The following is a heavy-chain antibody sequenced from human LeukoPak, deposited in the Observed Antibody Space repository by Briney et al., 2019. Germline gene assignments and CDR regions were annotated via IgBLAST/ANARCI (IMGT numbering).Heavy chain of an antibody. CDR2: ISANNGNT. J-gene: IGHJ4*02. V-gene: IGHV1-18*01. CDR3: ARETYYYDSSGYPIDY. Sequence: ASVKVPCKASGYTFTSYGISWVRQAPGQGLEWMGWISANNGNTNYAQKLQGRVTMTTDTSTSTAYMELRSLRSDDTAVYYCARETYYYDSSGYPIDYWGQGTLVTVSS. D-gene: IGHD3-22*01. CDR1: GYTFTSYG.